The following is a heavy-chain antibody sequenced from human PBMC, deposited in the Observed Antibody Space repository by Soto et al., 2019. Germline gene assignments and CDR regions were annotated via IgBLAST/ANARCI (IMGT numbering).Heavy chain of an antibody. J-gene: IGHJ5*02. D-gene: IGHD4-4*01. CDR3: ARVLQGGRTNWLDP. CDR2: MNPNSGNT. V-gene: IGHV1-8*01. Sequence: QVQLVQSGAEVKKPGASVKVSCKASGYTFTSYDINWVRQATGQGLEWMGWMNPNSGNTGYAQKVQGRVTMTRNTSICKAYMELSSLRSEDTAVYYCARVLQGGRTNWLDPWGQGTLVTVSS. CDR1: GYTFTSYD.